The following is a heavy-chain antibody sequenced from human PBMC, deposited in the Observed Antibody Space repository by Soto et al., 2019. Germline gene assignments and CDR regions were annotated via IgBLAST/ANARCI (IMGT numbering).Heavy chain of an antibody. CDR3: ARGGHLVVVTATTQGAFDY. D-gene: IGHD2-21*02. CDR2: IWYDGSNK. CDR1: GFTFSSYG. Sequence: QVQLVESGGGVVQPGRSLRLSCAASGFTFSSYGMHWVRPAPGKGLEWVVVIWYDGSNKYYADSVKGRFTISRDNSKNTLYLQRNSLRAEDTAVYYCARGGHLVVVTATTQGAFDYWGQGNLVT. V-gene: IGHV3-33*01. J-gene: IGHJ4*02.